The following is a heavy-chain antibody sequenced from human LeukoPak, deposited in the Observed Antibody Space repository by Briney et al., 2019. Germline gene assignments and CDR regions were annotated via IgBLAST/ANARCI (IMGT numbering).Heavy chain of an antibody. CDR1: GYSINSGYY. CDR2: IYHSGST. V-gene: IGHV4-38-2*02. CDR3: ARDGGGTIFGVVTRGAFDI. D-gene: IGHD3-3*01. J-gene: IGHJ3*02. Sequence: EPSETLSLTCTVSGYSINSGYYWGWIRQPPGKGLEWIGSIYHSGSTYYNPSLKSRVTISVDTSKNQFSLKLSSVTAADTAVYYCARDGGGTIFGVVTRGAFDIWSQGTMVTVSS.